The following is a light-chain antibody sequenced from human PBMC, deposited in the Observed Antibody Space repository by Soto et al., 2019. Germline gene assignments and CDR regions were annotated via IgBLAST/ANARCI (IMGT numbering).Light chain of an antibody. CDR2: DVS. CDR3: CSSGGNYPGV. V-gene: IGLV2-11*01. CDR1: SSDVGGYNY. Sequence: QSALTQPRSVSGSPGQSVTFSCTGTSSDVGGYNYVSWYQHHPGKAPKLMIYDVSERPSGVPDRFSGSKSGNTASLTISGLQAEEEAEYCCCSSGGNYPGVFGGGTKLTVL. J-gene: IGLJ3*02.